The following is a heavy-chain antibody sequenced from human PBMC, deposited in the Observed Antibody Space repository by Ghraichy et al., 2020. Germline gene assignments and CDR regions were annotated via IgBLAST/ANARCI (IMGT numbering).Heavy chain of an antibody. Sequence: LSLTCAASGFTFSSYWMSWVRQAPGKGLEWVANIKQDGSEKYYVDSVKGRFTISRDNAKNSLYLQMNSLRAEDTAVYYCARAIDYGDPSLFDYWGQGTLVTVSS. V-gene: IGHV3-7*01. D-gene: IGHD4-17*01. CDR1: GFTFSSYW. J-gene: IGHJ4*02. CDR2: IKQDGSEK. CDR3: ARAIDYGDPSLFDY.